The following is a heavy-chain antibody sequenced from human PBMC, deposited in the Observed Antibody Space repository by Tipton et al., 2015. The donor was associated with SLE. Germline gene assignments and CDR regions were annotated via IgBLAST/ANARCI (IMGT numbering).Heavy chain of an antibody. V-gene: IGHV4-34*01. CDR2: INHSGST. CDR3: ARGVGMQRAFDI. J-gene: IGHJ3*02. D-gene: IGHD7-27*01. Sequence: TLSLTCAVYGGSFSGYYWSWIRQPPGKGLAWIGEINHSGSTNYNPSLKSRVTISVETSKNQFSLKLSSVTAADTAVYYCARGVGMQRAFDIWGQGTMVTVSS. CDR1: GGSFSGYY.